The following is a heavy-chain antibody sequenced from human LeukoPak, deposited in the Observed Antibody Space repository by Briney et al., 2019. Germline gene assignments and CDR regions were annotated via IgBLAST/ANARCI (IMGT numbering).Heavy chain of an antibody. D-gene: IGHD3-3*01. Sequence: RASVKVSCKASGYTFTSDYIHRVRQAPGQGLEWLGIINPSGGRTTYGQNFQGRVTMTRDTSTSTVYMELSSLRSEDTAVYYCARGSRFLDYWGQGTLVTVSS. J-gene: IGHJ4*02. CDR3: ARGSRFLDY. CDR1: GYTFTSDY. V-gene: IGHV1-46*01. CDR2: INPSGGRT.